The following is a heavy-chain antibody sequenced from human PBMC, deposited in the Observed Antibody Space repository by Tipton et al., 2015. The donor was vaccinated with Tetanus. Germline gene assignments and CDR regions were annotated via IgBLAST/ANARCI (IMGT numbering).Heavy chain of an antibody. Sequence: SLRLSCAVSGGSISSSNWWSWVRQPPGKGLEWIGEIYHSGSTNYNPSLKSRVTISVDKSKNQFSLKLSSVTAADTAVYYCARARVSYGPRYYFDYWGQGTLVTVSS. V-gene: IGHV4-4*02. CDR1: GGSISSSNW. CDR2: IYHSGST. J-gene: IGHJ4*02. CDR3: ARARVSYGPRYYFDY. D-gene: IGHD5-18*01.